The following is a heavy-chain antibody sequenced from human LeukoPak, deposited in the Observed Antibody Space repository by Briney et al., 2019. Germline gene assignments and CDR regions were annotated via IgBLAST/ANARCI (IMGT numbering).Heavy chain of an antibody. CDR1: GFTFSNFG. CDR3: AKGQGWLQFFDY. V-gene: IGHV3-23*01. D-gene: IGHD5-24*01. CDR2: ISGSGAFT. J-gene: IGHJ4*02. Sequence: GGTLRLSCAASGFTFSNFGMSWVRQAPGKGLEWVSVISGSGAFTYYADSVKGRFTISRGNSKNTLFLQMNTLRADDTAVYYCAKGQGWLQFFDYWGQGTLVTVSS.